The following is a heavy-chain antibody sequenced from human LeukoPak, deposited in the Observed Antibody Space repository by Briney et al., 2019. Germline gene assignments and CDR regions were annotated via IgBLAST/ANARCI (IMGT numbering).Heavy chain of an antibody. CDR1: GFTFSGFW. D-gene: IGHD6-6*01. J-gene: IGHJ3*01. Sequence: GRSLRLSCAVSGFTFSGFWMSWSRQAPGKGLEWVASINSDGSEGYYADVVKGRFTISRDNAKNSLYLQINSLRAEDTAVYYCARSSYSSSSSVWGQGTMVTVSS. V-gene: IGHV3-7*03. CDR2: INSDGSEG. CDR3: ARSSYSSSSSV.